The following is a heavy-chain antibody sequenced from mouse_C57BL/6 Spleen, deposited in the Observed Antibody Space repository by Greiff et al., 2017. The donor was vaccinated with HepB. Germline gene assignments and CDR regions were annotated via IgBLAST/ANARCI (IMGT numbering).Heavy chain of an antibody. CDR2: IDPSDSYT. Sequence: QVQLKQPGAELVMPGASVKLSCKASGYTFTSYWMHWVKQRPGQGLEWIGEIDPSDSYTNYNQKFKGKSTLTVDKSSSTAYMQLSSLTSEDSAVYYCARGYYGSTHWYFDVWGTGTTVTVSS. J-gene: IGHJ1*03. D-gene: IGHD1-1*01. CDR1: GYTFTSYW. CDR3: ARGYYGSTHWYFDV. V-gene: IGHV1-69*01.